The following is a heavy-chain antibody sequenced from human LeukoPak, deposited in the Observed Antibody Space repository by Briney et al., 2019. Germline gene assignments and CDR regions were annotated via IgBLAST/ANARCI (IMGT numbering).Heavy chain of an antibody. Sequence: GGSLRLSCAASGFTFSDYYMSWIRQAPGKWLEWVSYISSSGSTIYYADSVKGRFTISRDKGKHLLYLQMSSLSAEDTAGYYCARDRGQSFDYWGQGTLVTVSS. J-gene: IGHJ4*02. CDR2: ISSSGSTI. CDR1: GFTFSDYY. CDR3: ARDRGQSFDY. V-gene: IGHV3-11*01. D-gene: IGHD3-10*01.